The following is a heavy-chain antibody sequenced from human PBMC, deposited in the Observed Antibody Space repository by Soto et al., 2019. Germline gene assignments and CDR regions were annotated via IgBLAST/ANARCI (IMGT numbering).Heavy chain of an antibody. D-gene: IGHD2-2*02. Sequence: GGSLRLSCAASGFTFSSYGMHWVRQAPGKGLEWVAVISYDGSHKYYADSVKGRFTISRDNSKNTLYLQMNSLRAEDTAVYYCAKGSSRCSSTSCYIYWGQGTLVTVSS. CDR2: ISYDGSHK. J-gene: IGHJ4*02. CDR1: GFTFSSYG. V-gene: IGHV3-30*18. CDR3: AKGSSRCSSTSCYIY.